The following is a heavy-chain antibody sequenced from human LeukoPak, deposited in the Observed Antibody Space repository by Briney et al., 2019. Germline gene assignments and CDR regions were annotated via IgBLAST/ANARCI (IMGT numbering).Heavy chain of an antibody. Sequence: ASVKVSCKASGYTFTGYYMHWVRQAPGQGLEWMGWINPNSGGTNYAQKFQGRVTMTRDTSISTAYMELSRLRSDDTAVYYCARGHAGIQTFDYYYYMDVWGKGTTVTISS. D-gene: IGHD5-18*01. CDR3: ARGHAGIQTFDYYYYMDV. J-gene: IGHJ6*03. CDR1: GYTFTGYY. CDR2: INPNSGGT. V-gene: IGHV1-2*02.